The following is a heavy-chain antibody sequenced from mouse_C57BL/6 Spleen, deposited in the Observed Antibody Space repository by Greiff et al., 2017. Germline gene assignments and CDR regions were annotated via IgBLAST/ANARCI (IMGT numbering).Heavy chain of an antibody. CDR1: GYTFTSYW. CDR2: IHPNSGST. J-gene: IGHJ4*01. Sequence: QVQLQQSGAELVKPGASVKLSCKASGYTFTSYWMHWVKQRPGQGLEWIGMIHPNSGSTNYNEKFKSKATLTVDKSSSTAYMQLSSLTSEDSAVYYCAREGYEGYAMDYWGQGTSVTVSS. V-gene: IGHV1-64*01. D-gene: IGHD2-3*01. CDR3: AREGYEGYAMDY.